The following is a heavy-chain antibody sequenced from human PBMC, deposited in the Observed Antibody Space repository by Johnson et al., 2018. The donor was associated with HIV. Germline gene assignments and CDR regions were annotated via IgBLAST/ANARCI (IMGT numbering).Heavy chain of an antibody. CDR1: GFTFSSYA. V-gene: IGHV3-30-3*01. J-gene: IGHJ3*02. D-gene: IGHD6-13*01. CDR2: ISYDGSNK. Sequence: QMQLVESGGGVVQPGRSLRLSCAASGFTFSSYAMHWVRQAPGKGLEWVAVISYDGSNKYYADSVKGRFTISRDNSKNTLYLQMNSLRAEDTAVYYCARERCYSSSWEGAADAFDIWGQGTMVTVAS. CDR3: ARERCYSSSWEGAADAFDI.